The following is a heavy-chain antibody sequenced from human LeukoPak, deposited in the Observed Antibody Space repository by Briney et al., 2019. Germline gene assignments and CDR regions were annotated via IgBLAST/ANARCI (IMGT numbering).Heavy chain of an antibody. CDR1: GDTFSNYA. CDR3: ARARSGTYYNLRSPLDV. J-gene: IGHJ6*02. V-gene: IGHV1-69*13. CDR2: IFPFFGTA. D-gene: IGHD3-10*01. Sequence: SVKVSCKASGDTFSNYAVSWVRQAPGQGLEWMGGIFPFFGTANYAQKLQGRVSITADESTSTAYMELSSLRSDDTAVFYCARARSGTYYNLRSPLDVWGQGTTVTVSS.